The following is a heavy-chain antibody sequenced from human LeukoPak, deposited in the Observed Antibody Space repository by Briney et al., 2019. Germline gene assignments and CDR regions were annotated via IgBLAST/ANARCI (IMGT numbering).Heavy chain of an antibody. J-gene: IGHJ4*02. CDR1: GGTFSSYT. CDR3: ARSVQYQLLDFDY. Sequence: SVKVSCKASGGTFSSYTISWVRQAPGQGLEWMGRIIPILGIANYAQKFQGRVTITADKSTSTAYMELSSLRSEDTAVYYCARSVQYQLLDFDYWGQGTLVTVSS. D-gene: IGHD2-2*01. V-gene: IGHV1-69*02. CDR2: IIPILGIA.